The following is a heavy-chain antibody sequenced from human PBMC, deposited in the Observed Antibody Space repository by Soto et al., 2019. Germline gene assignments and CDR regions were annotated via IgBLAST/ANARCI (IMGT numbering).Heavy chain of an antibody. Sequence: EVQLLESGGGWLQPGGSLRLSCAASGFTFSSYAMNWVRQAPGKGLEWVSGITGSGAGSYYSDSVKCRFTISRDNSKNTLYLQMNSLRAEDKAVYYCAKAYSNSWPNDWFDPCGQATLVTVSS. CDR2: ITGSGAGS. J-gene: IGHJ5*02. CDR1: GFTFSSYA. D-gene: IGHD6-13*01. CDR3: AKAYSNSWPNDWFDP. V-gene: IGHV3-23*01.